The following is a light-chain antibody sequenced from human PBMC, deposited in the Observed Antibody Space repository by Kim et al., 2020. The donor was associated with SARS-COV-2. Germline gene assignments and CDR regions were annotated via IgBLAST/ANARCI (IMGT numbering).Light chain of an antibody. J-gene: IGLJ2*01. CDR1: SSNIGAGFD. Sequence: QSVLTQPPSVSGAPGQRVTISCTGSSSNIGAGFDVHWCQQLPGTAPKLLISANNSRPSGVPDRFSGSKSGTSASLAITGLQAEDEADYYCQSFDTSLSGFVLFGGGTQLTVL. CDR3: QSFDTSLSGFVL. CDR2: ANN. V-gene: IGLV1-40*01.